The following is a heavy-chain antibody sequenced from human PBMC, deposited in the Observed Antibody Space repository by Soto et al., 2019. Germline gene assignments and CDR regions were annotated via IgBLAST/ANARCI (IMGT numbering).Heavy chain of an antibody. V-gene: IGHV3-7*01. CDR3: ATRAGAPAD. CDR2: INEDGNKQ. Sequence: EVQLVESGGGLVQPGGSLRLSCVVSGFTFNTYWMTWIRQAPGKGLEWVANINEDGNKQNYVDSVRGRFTISRDNAKTSLYLQMNSLRVEDTPVYYCATRAGAPADWGQGTLVTVSS. J-gene: IGHJ4*02. D-gene: IGHD6-25*01. CDR1: GFTFNTYW.